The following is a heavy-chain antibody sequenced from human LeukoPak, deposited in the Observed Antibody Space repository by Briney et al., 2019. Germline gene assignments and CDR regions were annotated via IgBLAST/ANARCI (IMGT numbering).Heavy chain of an antibody. CDR2: INNDGSST. D-gene: IGHD2-15*01. V-gene: IGHV3-74*01. CDR3: ARDNEYCTGGTCRLDY. Sequence: GGSLRLSCASSGFTFSFYWMHWVRQAPGKGLVWVSRINNDGSSTSYAGSVKGRFTISRDNAKNTLYLQMNNQRAEDTAVYYCARDNEYCTGGTCRLDYWGQGALVTVSS. CDR1: GFTFSFYW. J-gene: IGHJ4*02.